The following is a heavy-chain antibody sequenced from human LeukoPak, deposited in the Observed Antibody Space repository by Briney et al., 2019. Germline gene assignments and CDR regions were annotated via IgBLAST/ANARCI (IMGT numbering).Heavy chain of an antibody. CDR3: ASSVVVPAAILAAFDI. CDR1: GDSISSSSYY. V-gene: IGHV4-39*01. J-gene: IGHJ3*02. D-gene: IGHD2-2*02. Sequence: PSETLSLTCTVSGDSISSSSYYWGWIRPPPGKGLEWIGSIYYSGSTYYNPSLKSRVTISVNTSKKQFSLKLSSVTAADTAVYYCASSVVVPAAILAAFDIWGQGTMVTVSS. CDR2: IYYSGST.